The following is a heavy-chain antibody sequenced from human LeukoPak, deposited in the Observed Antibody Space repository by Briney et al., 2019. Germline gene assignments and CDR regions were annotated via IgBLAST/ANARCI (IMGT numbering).Heavy chain of an antibody. CDR3: ARADGYYYGMDV. J-gene: IGHJ6*02. CDR1: GGSISSYY. D-gene: IGHD5-24*01. Sequence: SETLSLTCIVSGGSISSYYWSWIRQPPGKGLEWIGYIYYSGSTNYNPSLKSRVTIPVDTSKNQFSLKLTSVTAADTAVYYCARADGYYYGMDVWGQGATVPVSS. CDR2: IYYSGST. V-gene: IGHV4-59*01.